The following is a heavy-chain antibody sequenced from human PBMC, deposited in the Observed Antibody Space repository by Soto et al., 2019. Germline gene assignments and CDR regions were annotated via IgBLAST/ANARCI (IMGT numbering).Heavy chain of an antibody. CDR3: AKAGGIAVPGTHLDY. Sequence: GGSLRLSCAASGFTFSTYTMNWVRQAPGKGLEWVSFISSGSGTTYYAASVKGRFTISRDNAKNSLYLQMNSLRDEDTAVYYCAKAGGIAVPGTHLDYWGQGTLVTVSS. J-gene: IGHJ4*02. CDR2: ISSGSGTT. CDR1: GFTFSTYT. D-gene: IGHD6-19*01. V-gene: IGHV3-48*02.